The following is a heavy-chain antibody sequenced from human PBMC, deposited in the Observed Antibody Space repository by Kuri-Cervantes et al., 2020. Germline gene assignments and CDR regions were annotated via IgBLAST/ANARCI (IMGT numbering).Heavy chain of an antibody. V-gene: IGHV3-53*04. CDR3: ARAVQYYYMDV. Sequence: GESLKISCAASGFTFSSFAMSWVRQAPGKGLEWVSVIYSGGSTYYADSVKGRFTISRHNSKNTLYLQMNSLRAEDTAVYYCARAVQYYYMDVWGKGTTVTVSS. CDR2: IYSGGST. CDR1: GFTFSSFA. J-gene: IGHJ6*03.